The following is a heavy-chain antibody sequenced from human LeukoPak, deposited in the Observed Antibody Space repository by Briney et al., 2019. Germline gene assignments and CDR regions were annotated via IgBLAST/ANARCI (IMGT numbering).Heavy chain of an antibody. V-gene: IGHV4-38-2*01. Sequence: SETLSLTCAVSGFSISSGYYWGWIRQPPGKGLEWIGNIYHDGNTYYNPSLKSRLTVSVDKSQNQFSLTLSSVAAADTAVYFCARLTASRRAFGMWGQGTKVTVSS. D-gene: IGHD2-2*01. CDR3: ARLTASRRAFGM. J-gene: IGHJ3*02. CDR1: GFSISSGYY. CDR2: IYHDGNT.